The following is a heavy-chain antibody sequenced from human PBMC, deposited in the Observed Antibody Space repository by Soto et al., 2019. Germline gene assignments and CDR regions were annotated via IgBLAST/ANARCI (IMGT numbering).Heavy chain of an antibody. CDR1: GGSISSGGYY. J-gene: IGHJ3*02. D-gene: IGHD5-18*01. Sequence: QVQLQESGPGLVKPSQTLSLTCTVSGGSISSGGYYLSWIRQHPGKGLEWIGYIYYSGSTYYNPSLKRRVTISVDTSKNQFSLKLSSVTAADTAVYYCARREIRDTDAFDIWGQGTMVTVSS. V-gene: IGHV4-31*03. CDR3: ARREIRDTDAFDI. CDR2: IYYSGST.